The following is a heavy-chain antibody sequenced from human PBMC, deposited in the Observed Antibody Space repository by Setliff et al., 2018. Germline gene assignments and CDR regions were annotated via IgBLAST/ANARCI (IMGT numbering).Heavy chain of an antibody. J-gene: IGHJ3*02. CDR3: ATPRSGIIDAFDI. CDR2: FDPEDGET. V-gene: IGHV1-24*01. Sequence: GASVRSPCKVSGYTLTELSMHWVRQAPGKGLEWMGGFDPEDGETIYAQKFQGRVTMTEDTSTDTAYMELSSLRSEDTAVYYCATPRSGIIDAFDIWGQGTMVTVSS. CDR1: GYTLTELS.